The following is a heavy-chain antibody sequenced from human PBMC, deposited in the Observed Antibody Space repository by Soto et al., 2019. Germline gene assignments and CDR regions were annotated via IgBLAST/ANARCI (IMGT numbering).Heavy chain of an antibody. CDR3: VRDREVGADGDLFF. CDR1: GGTFSSYA. CDR2: IIPIFGTA. J-gene: IGHJ4*02. Sequence: QVQLVQSGAEVKKPGSSVKVSCKASGGTFSSYAISWVRQAPGQGLEWMGGIIPIFGTANYAPKFQGRVTISAAECTSTAYMELSSLRSEGTAVYYCVRDREVGADGDLFFWGQGTLVTVSS. D-gene: IGHD1-26*01. V-gene: IGHV1-69*01.